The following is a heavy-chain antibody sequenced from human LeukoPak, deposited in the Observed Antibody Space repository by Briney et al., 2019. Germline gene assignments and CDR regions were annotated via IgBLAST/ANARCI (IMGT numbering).Heavy chain of an antibody. D-gene: IGHD5-12*01. J-gene: IGHJ6*03. CDR3: AKDSGGYDPYYYYYYMDV. CDR2: IRYDGSNK. V-gene: IGHV3-30*02. Sequence: GGSLRLSCAASGFTFSSYGMHWVRQAPGKGLEWVAFIRYDGSNKYYADSVKGRFTISRDNSKNTLYLQMNSLRAEDTAVYYCAKDSGGYDPYYYYYYMDVWGKGTTVTISS. CDR1: GFTFSSYG.